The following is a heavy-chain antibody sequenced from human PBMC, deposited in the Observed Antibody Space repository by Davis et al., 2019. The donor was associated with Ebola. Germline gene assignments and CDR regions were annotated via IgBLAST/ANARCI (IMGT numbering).Heavy chain of an antibody. D-gene: IGHD1-26*01. CDR1: GFTFSTYG. J-gene: IGHJ4*02. V-gene: IGHV3-30*03. Sequence: GESLKISCAASGFTFSTYGMHWVRQAPGKGLEWVAAISYDGSKKGYADSVKGRFTISRDNSKNTLYLQMNSLRAEDTAVYYCRGSLKEVFDYWGQGTLVTVSS. CDR2: ISYDGSKK. CDR3: RGSLKEVFDY.